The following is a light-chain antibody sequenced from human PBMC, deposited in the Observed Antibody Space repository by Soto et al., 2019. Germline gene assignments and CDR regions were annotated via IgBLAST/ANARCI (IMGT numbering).Light chain of an antibody. V-gene: IGLV6-57*02. CDR3: QSYDSSNVV. CDR2: EDN. CDR1: RGSIASNY. Sequence: NFMLTQPHSVSESPGKTVTISCTGSRGSIASNYVQWYQQRPGSAPTTVIYEDNQRPSGVPDRFSGSIDSSSNSASLTISGLKTADEADYYCQSYDSSNVVFGGGTKLTVL. J-gene: IGLJ2*01.